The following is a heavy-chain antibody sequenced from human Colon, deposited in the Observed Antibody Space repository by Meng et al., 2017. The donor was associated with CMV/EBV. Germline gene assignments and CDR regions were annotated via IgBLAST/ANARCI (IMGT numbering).Heavy chain of an antibody. CDR2: IGHSGSKT. D-gene: IGHD3-3*01. J-gene: IGHJ4*02. CDR3: AKDFSGLRFLEWSPYFLDV. V-gene: IGHV3-23*01. CDR1: GFTFSSYG. Sequence: GESLKISCAASGFTFSSYGMHWVRQAPGKGLEWVSGIGHSGSKTYYADSVKGRFNISRDNSEKILYLQMNNLRVEDTAIYFCAKDFSGLRFLEWSPYFLDVWGPGTLVTVSS.